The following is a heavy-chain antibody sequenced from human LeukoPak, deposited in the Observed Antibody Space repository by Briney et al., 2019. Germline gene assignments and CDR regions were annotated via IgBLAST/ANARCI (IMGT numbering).Heavy chain of an antibody. D-gene: IGHD3-22*01. CDR2: IYYSGST. J-gene: IGHJ3*02. CDR1: GGSISSSSYY. V-gene: IGHV4-39*01. CDR3: ARRSYYYDSSGLWRDAFDI. Sequence: SETLSLTCTVSGGSISSSSYYWGWIRQPPGKGLEWIGSIYYSGSTYYNPSLKSRVTISVDTSKNQFSLKLSSVTAADTAVYYCARRSYYYDSSGLWRDAFDIWGQGTMVTVSS.